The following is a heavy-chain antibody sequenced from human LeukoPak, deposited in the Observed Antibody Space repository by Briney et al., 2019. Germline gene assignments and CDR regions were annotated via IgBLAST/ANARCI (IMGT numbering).Heavy chain of an antibody. Sequence: GGSLRLSCAASGFTFSSYSMNWVRQAPGKGLEWVSSISSSSSYIYYADSVKGRFTISRDNAKNSLYLQMNSLRAEDAAVYYCARDIYYDSSGYYGSVYWGQGTLVTVSS. D-gene: IGHD3-22*01. J-gene: IGHJ4*02. V-gene: IGHV3-21*01. CDR1: GFTFSSYS. CDR3: ARDIYYDSSGYYGSVY. CDR2: ISSSSSYI.